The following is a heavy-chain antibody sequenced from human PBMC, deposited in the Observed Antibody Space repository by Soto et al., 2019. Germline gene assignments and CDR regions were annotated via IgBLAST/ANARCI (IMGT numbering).Heavy chain of an antibody. V-gene: IGHV3-48*01. CDR2: ITRSSSPI. CDR1: GFTFNDYS. Sequence: EVQLVESGGDLVQPGGSLRLSCTASGFTFNDYSMHWVRQAPGKGLEWISYITRSSSPIYYADSVKGRFTISRDNAKNSVFLQMNSLSAEDTAVYYCARDRVGGGFSHWGQGTLVTVSS. J-gene: IGHJ4*02. CDR3: ARDRVGGGFSH. D-gene: IGHD3-16*01.